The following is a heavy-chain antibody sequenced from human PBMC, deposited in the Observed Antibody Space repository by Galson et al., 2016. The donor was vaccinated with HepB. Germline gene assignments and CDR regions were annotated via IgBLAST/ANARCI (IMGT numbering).Heavy chain of an antibody. J-gene: IGHJ5*02. D-gene: IGHD6-25*01. CDR3: STGGGYNWFDP. Sequence: SCKASGYTFTTYHMHWVRQAPGQGLEWMGIINPNGGNASYSPKFQGRVTLTRDTSTSTVYMELSSLKSDDTAFYYCSTGGGYNWFDPWGQGTLVTVSS. CDR2: INPNGGNA. CDR1: GYTFTTYH. V-gene: IGHV1-46*01.